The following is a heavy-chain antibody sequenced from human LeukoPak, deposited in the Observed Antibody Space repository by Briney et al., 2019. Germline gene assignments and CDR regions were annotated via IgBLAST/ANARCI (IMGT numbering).Heavy chain of an antibody. J-gene: IGHJ3*02. D-gene: IGHD3-22*01. Sequence: PGGSLRLSCAASGFXFSSYWIHRVRQAPGKGLVWVSRINSDGSSTSHADSVKGRFTISRDNAKNSLYLQMNSLRAEDTAVYYCARDYYDSSGYYSEDAFDIWGQGTMVTVSS. CDR3: ARDYYDSSGYYSEDAFDI. V-gene: IGHV3-74*01. CDR2: INSDGSST. CDR1: GFXFSSYW.